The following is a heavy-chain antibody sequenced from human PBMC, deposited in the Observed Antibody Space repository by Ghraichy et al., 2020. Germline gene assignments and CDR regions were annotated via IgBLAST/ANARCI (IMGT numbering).Heavy chain of an antibody. CDR1: GFSVSTNY. Sequence: GGSLRLSCAASGFSVSTNYMSWVRQAPGKGLEWVSLVYSGGNTYYADSVKGRFTISRDNSKNTLYLQMNSLRAEDTAVYYCARRIYGGNPVDYWGQGTLVTVSS. CDR3: ARRIYGGNPVDY. CDR2: VYSGGNT. D-gene: IGHD4-23*01. V-gene: IGHV3-66*01. J-gene: IGHJ4*02.